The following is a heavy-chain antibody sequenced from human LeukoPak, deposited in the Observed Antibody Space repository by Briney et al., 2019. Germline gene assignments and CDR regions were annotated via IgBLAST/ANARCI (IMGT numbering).Heavy chain of an antibody. CDR3: ATIQLWFAGTPN. CDR1: VGSISSSNYY. V-gene: IGHV4-39*01. CDR2: LYYGGNT. J-gene: IGHJ4*02. Sequence: PSETLSLTCTVSVGSISSSNYYWGWIRQSPGKGLAWIGSLYYGGNTYYNPSLKSRVTIHVDTSKNQFSLRLTSVTAADTAVYYCATIQLWFAGTPNWGQGTLVIVSS. D-gene: IGHD5-18*01.